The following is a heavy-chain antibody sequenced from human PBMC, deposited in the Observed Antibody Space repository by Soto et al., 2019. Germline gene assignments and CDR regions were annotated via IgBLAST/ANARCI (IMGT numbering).Heavy chain of an antibody. CDR1: GFTFSSYW. J-gene: IGHJ4*02. D-gene: IGHD6-13*01. CDR3: ARGREQQLVYFDY. Sequence: GGSLRLSCAASGFTFSSYWMSWVRQAPGKGLEWVANIKQDGSEKYYVDSVKGRFTISRDNAKNSLYLQMNSLRAEDTAVYYGARGREQQLVYFDYWGQGTLVTVSS. CDR2: IKQDGSEK. V-gene: IGHV3-7*01.